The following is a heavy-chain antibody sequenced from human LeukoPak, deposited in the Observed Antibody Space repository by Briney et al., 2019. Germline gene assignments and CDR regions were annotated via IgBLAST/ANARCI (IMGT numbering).Heavy chain of an antibody. CDR1: GGTFSSYA. V-gene: IGHV1-69*05. Sequence: ASVKVSCKASGGTFSSYAISWVRQAPGQGLEWMGGIIPIFGTANYAQKFQGRVTITTDESTSTAYMELSSLRSEDTAVYYCASSASADPISSSYYVDYWGQGTLVTVSS. CDR3: ASSASADPISSSYYVDY. D-gene: IGHD3-22*01. CDR2: IIPIFGTA. J-gene: IGHJ4*02.